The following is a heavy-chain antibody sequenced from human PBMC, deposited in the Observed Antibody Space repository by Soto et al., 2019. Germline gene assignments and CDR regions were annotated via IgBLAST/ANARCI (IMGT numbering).Heavy chain of an antibody. Sequence: ASVKVSCXTSGYTFTNDDINWVRQAAGQGLEWIGWMSPNSGNTGYAQKFQGRVTLTRDTSISTAYMELSSLRSEDTAVYYCARGMSDGFGEVSWGQGTLVTVSS. D-gene: IGHD3-10*01. V-gene: IGHV1-8*02. CDR2: MSPNSGNT. CDR3: ARGMSDGFGEVS. J-gene: IGHJ5*02. CDR1: GYTFTNDD.